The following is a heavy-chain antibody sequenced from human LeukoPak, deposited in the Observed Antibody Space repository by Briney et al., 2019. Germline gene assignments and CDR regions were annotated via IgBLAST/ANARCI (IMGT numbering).Heavy chain of an antibody. J-gene: IGHJ6*02. V-gene: IGHV1-18*01. CDR3: ARETRRYSSGWWRVETSDYYYYGMDV. Sequence: ASVKVSCKASGYTFTSYGISWVRQAPGQGLEWMGWISAYNGNTNYAQKLQGRVTMTTDTSTSTAYMELRSLRSDDTAVYYCARETRRYSSGWWRVETSDYYYYGMDVWGQGTTVTVSS. D-gene: IGHD6-19*01. CDR1: GYTFTSYG. CDR2: ISAYNGNT.